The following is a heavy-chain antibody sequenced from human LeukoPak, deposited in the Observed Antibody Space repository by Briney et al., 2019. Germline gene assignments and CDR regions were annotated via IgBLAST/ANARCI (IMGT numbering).Heavy chain of an antibody. Sequence: SETLSLTCTVSGGSISSSSYYRGWIRQPPGKGLEWIGSIYYSGSTYYNPSLKSRVTISVDTSKNQFSLKLSSVTAADTAVSYCARGAYYYDSSGYYYWFDPWGQGTLVTVSS. D-gene: IGHD3-22*01. J-gene: IGHJ5*02. V-gene: IGHV4-39*07. CDR2: IYYSGST. CDR3: ARGAYYYDSSGYYYWFDP. CDR1: GGSISSSSYY.